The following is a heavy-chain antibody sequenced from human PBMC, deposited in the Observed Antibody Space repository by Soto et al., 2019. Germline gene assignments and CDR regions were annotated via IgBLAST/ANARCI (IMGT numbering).Heavy chain of an antibody. J-gene: IGHJ3*02. CDR1: GGSISSSSYY. D-gene: IGHD3-22*01. Sequence: SSETLSLTXTVSGGSISSSSYYGGWIRQPPGKRLEWIGSIYYSGSTYYNPSLKSRVTISVDTSKNQFSLKLSSVTAADTAVYYCARLSSRGPTYYYDSSGYYRRAFDIWGQGTLVTVSS. CDR3: ARLSSRGPTYYYDSSGYYRRAFDI. V-gene: IGHV4-39*01. CDR2: IYYSGST.